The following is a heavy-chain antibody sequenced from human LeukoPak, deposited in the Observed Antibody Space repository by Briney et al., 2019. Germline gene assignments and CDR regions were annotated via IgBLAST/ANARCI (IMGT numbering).Heavy chain of an antibody. V-gene: IGHV3-30*18. D-gene: IGHD3-16*01. CDR2: ISYDGSNK. J-gene: IGHJ4*02. CDR1: GFTFSSYG. Sequence: GGSLRLSCAASGFTFSSYGMHWVRQAPGKGLEWVAVISYDGSNKYYADSVKGRFTISRDNSKNTLYLQMNSLRAEDTAVYYCAKGSYYDYVWGSHFDYWGQGTLVTVSS. CDR3: AKGSYYDYVWGSHFDY.